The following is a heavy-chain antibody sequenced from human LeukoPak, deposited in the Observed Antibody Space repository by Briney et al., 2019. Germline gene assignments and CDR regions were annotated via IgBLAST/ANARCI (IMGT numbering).Heavy chain of an antibody. D-gene: IGHD5-18*01. CDR2: THYSGSN. J-gene: IGHJ5*02. CDR3: TRRDSPTKWFDP. V-gene: IGHV4-39*01. CDR1: GGSITTSFY. Sequence: PSETLSPTCSVSGGSITTSFYCNWIRQPPGQGLEWIGSTHYSGSNSYNPSLSSRVSMSVDTSRHQCFLRLTSVTAADTAVYYCTRRDSPTKWFDPWGQGTLVTVSS.